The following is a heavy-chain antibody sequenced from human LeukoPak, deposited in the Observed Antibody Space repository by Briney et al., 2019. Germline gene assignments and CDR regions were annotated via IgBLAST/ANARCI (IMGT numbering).Heavy chain of an antibody. CDR1: GFTFSSYS. Sequence: GGSLRLSCAASGFTFSSYSMNWVRQAPGKGLEWVSSISSSSSYIYYADLVKGRFTISRDNAKNSLYLQMNSLRAEDTAVYYCARGLGATSYAFDIWGQGTMVTVSS. D-gene: IGHD1-26*01. CDR3: ARGLGATSYAFDI. CDR2: ISSSSSYI. V-gene: IGHV3-21*01. J-gene: IGHJ3*02.